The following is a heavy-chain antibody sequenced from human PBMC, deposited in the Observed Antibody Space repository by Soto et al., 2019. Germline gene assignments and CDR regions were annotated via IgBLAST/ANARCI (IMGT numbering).Heavy chain of an antibody. CDR2: INPNSGGT. V-gene: IGHV1-2*02. J-gene: IGHJ4*02. Sequence: AASVKVSCKASGYTFTGYYIHWVRQAPGQGLEWMGWINPNSGGTNYAQKFQGRVTMTRDTSISTAYMELSRLRSDDTAVYYCARHSSSSWGHYWGQGTLVTVSS. CDR3: ARHSSSSWGHY. CDR1: GYTFTGYY. D-gene: IGHD6-6*01.